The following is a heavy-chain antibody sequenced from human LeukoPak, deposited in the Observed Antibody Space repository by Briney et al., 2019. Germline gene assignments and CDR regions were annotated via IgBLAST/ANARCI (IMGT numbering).Heavy chain of an antibody. CDR2: ITTATSSYI. D-gene: IGHD2-15*01. CDR3: ARDYGGPHYFDY. V-gene: IGHV3-21*01. J-gene: IGHJ4*02. CDR1: GFTFSSHD. Sequence: GGSLRLSCAASGFTFSSHDMNWVRQAPGKGLEWVSSITTATSSYIYYADSVKGRFAISRDDAKNSLYLQMDSLRAEDTAVYYCARDYGGPHYFDYWGQGTLVTVSS.